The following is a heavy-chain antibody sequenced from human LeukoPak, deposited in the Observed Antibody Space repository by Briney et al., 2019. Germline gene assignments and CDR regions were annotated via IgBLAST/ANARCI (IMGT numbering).Heavy chain of an antibody. CDR1: GFTFTTYW. Sequence: GESLRLSCAASGFTFTTYWMSWVRQAPGKGLEWVANIKQDGSEKYYVDSVKGRFTISRDIAKNSLYLQMNSLRAEDTAVYYCVRESRRYQLPGLNGYYYMDVWGKGTTVTVSS. CDR2: IKQDGSEK. D-gene: IGHD2-2*01. V-gene: IGHV3-7*01. J-gene: IGHJ6*03. CDR3: VRESRRYQLPGLNGYYYMDV.